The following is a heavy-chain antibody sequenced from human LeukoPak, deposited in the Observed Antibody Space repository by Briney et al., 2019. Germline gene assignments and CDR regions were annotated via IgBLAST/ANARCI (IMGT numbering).Heavy chain of an antibody. CDR3: ARDAAERQWLGYYYYYYCMDV. J-gene: IGHJ6*03. CDR1: GGSISSSSYY. CDR2: IYHSGST. D-gene: IGHD6-19*01. V-gene: IGHV4-39*07. Sequence: SETLSLTCTVSGGSISSSSYYWGWIRQPPGKGLEWIGSIYHSGSTYYNPSLKSRVTISVDTSKNQFSLKLSSVTAADTAVYYCARDAAERQWLGYYYYYYCMDVWGKGTTVTVSS.